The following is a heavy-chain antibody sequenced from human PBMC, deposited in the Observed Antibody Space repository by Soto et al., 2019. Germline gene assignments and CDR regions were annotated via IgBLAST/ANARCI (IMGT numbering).Heavy chain of an antibody. CDR2: ISYDGSNK. J-gene: IGHJ4*01. Sequence: LRLSCAASGFTFSSYAMHWVRQAPGKGLEWVAVISYDGSNKYYADSVKGRFTISRDNSKNTLYLQMNSLRAEDTAVYYCARDRRYSSSSDIDYWGHGTLVTVSS. D-gene: IGHD6-6*01. V-gene: IGHV3-30-3*01. CDR3: ARDRRYSSSSDIDY. CDR1: GFTFSSYA.